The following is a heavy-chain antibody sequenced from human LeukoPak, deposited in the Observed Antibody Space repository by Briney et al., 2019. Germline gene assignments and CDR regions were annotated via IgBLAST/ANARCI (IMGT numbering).Heavy chain of an antibody. CDR3: AREEAAVAGMLDY. CDR1: GGSISSGSYY. V-gene: IGHV4-61*02. Sequence: SETLSLTCTVSGGSISSGSYYWSWIRQPAGKGLEWIGRIYTSGSTNYNPSLKSRVTISVDTSKNQFSLKLSSVTAADTAVYYCAREEAAVAGMLDYWGQGTLVAVSS. D-gene: IGHD6-19*01. CDR2: IYTSGST. J-gene: IGHJ4*02.